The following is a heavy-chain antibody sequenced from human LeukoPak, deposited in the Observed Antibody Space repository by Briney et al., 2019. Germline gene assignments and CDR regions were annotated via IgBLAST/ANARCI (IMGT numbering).Heavy chain of an antibody. CDR3: AKDRRTGDFDY. V-gene: IGHV3-30*02. J-gene: IGHJ4*02. CDR1: GFPFSYYG. CDR2: IGYDGRNK. D-gene: IGHD7-27*01. Sequence: PGGSLRLSCVASGFPFSYYGMHWVRQAPGKGLEWVAFIGYDGRNKYYAESVKGRFTISRDSSKNTLYLQMNSLRGEDTAMYYCAKDRRTGDFDYWGQGTLVTVSS.